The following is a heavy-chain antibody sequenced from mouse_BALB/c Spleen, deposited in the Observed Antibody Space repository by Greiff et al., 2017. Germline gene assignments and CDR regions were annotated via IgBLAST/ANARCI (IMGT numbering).Heavy chain of an antibody. V-gene: IGHV5-17*02. Sequence: EVQVVESGGGSVQAGGSRQLSCAASGFTFSSFGMHWVRQAPETGLEWVAYISSGSSIIYYADTVKGRFTISRDNPKNTLFLQMTSLRSEDTAMYYCARLGWYFDVWGAETTVTVSS. J-gene: IGHJ1*01. CDR1: GFTFSSFG. CDR2: ISSGSSII. D-gene: IGHD4-1*01. CDR3: ARLGWYFDV.